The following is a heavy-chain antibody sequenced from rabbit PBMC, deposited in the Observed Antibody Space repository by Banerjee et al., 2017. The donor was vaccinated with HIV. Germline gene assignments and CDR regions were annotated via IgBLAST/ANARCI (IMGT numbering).Heavy chain of an antibody. D-gene: IGHD8-1*01. CDR3: ARGVTDNSYYDL. V-gene: IGHV1S45*01. CDR2: ICTGSFGAT. J-gene: IGHJ4*01. Sequence: QERLVESGGGLVQPERSLTLTCKVSGFSLSSIHWNCWVRQAPGKGLEWIGCICTGSFGATYYASWAKGRFTISKTSSTTVTLQMTSLTAADTATYFCARGVTDNSYYDLWGPGTLVTVS. CDR1: GFSLSSIHW.